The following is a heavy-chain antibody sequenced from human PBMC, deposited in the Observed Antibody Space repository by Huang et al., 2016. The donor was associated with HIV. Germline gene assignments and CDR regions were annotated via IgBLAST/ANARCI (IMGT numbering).Heavy chain of an antibody. CDR2: INPNSGGT. CDR1: GYTFTGYH. J-gene: IGHJ1*01. D-gene: IGHD3-16*02. V-gene: IGHV1-2*02. Sequence: QVQLVQSGAEVGEPGASVNVSCKASGYTFTGYHIHWVRPAPGQGLEWMGWINPNSGGTNFAQKCQGMVTMTRDTSINTAYMELSRLRSDDTAVYYCAKAGRVIVGAREFFQHWGQGTLVIVSS. CDR3: AKAGRVIVGAREFFQH.